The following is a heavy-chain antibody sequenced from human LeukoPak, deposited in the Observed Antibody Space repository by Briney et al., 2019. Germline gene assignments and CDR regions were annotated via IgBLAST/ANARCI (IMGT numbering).Heavy chain of an antibody. CDR3: AKDTDGCELLLVAFDY. Sequence: GGSLRLSCAASGFTFSSYAMSWVRQAPGKGLEWVSAISGSGGSTYYADSVKGRFTISRDNSKNTLYLQMNSLRAEDTAVYYYAKDTDGCELLLVAFDYWGQGTLVTVSS. J-gene: IGHJ4*02. D-gene: IGHD1-26*01. V-gene: IGHV3-23*01. CDR2: ISGSGGST. CDR1: GFTFSSYA.